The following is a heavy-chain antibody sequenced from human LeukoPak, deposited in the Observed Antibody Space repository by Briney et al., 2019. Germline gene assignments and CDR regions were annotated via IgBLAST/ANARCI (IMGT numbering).Heavy chain of an antibody. CDR3: ARDCHPTIFGVVNIDASFDY. CDR2: ISAYNGNP. D-gene: IGHD3-3*01. J-gene: IGHJ4*02. Sequence: EASVKLSCNASGYTFTSYGISWVRHAPGQGLEWMGWISAYNGNPNYAQKLQGRVTMTTDTSTSTAYMELRSLRSVDTAVYYCARDCHPTIFGVVNIDASFDYWGQGTLVTVSS. CDR1: GYTFTSYG. V-gene: IGHV1-18*01.